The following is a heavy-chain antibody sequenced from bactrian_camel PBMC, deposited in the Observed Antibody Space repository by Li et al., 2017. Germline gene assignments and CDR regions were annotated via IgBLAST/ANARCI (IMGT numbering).Heavy chain of an antibody. V-gene: IGHV3-2*01. J-gene: IGHJ4*01. CDR1: GFTFDIYG. D-gene: IGHD2*01. CDR2: ILSNGVNT. Sequence: HVQLVESGGGLVQPGRSLRLSCTASGFTFDIYGMSWVRQAPGKGLEWVSSILSNGVNTYYTDSVKGRFTISRDNAKNTVCLQMNSLKSEDTALYYCAANGVVGWEYNDWGQGTQVTVS. CDR3: AANGVVGWEYND.